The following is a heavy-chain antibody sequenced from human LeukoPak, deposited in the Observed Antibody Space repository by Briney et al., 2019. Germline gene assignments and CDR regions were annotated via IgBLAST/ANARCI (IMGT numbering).Heavy chain of an antibody. CDR1: GYTFTGYY. V-gene: IGHV1-2*02. J-gene: IGHJ3*02. Sequence: ASVKVSCKASGYTFTGYYMHWVRQAPGQGLEWMGWINPNSGGTNYAQKFQGRVTMTRDTSISTAYMELSRLRSGDTAVHDCARVAWSSHDAFDIWGQGTMVTVSS. CDR3: ARVAWSSHDAFDI. CDR2: INPNSGGT. D-gene: IGHD6-13*01.